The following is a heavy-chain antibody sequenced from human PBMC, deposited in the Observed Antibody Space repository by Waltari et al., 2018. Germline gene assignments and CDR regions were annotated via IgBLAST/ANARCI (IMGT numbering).Heavy chain of an antibody. J-gene: IGHJ6*02. D-gene: IGHD3-10*01. CDR2: ISSSGSTI. Sequence: EVQLVESGGGLVQPGGSLRLYCAASGFTFSSYEMNWVRQAPGKGLEWVSYISSSGSTIYYADSVKGRFTISRDNAKNSLYLQMNSLRAEDTAVYYCARVSGELLYYYGMDVWGQGTTVTVSS. CDR3: ARVSGELLYYYGMDV. CDR1: GFTFSSYE. V-gene: IGHV3-48*03.